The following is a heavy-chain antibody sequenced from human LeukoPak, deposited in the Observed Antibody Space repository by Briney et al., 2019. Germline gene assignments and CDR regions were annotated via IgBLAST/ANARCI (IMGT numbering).Heavy chain of an antibody. CDR2: IYYSGST. J-gene: IGHJ1*01. Sequence: SQTLSLTCTVSGGSMSSGDYYWSWIRQPPGKGLEWIGYIYYSGSTYYNPSLKSRVTISVDTSKNQFSLKLSSVTAADTAVYYCARESGYSRFQHWGQGTLVTVSS. D-gene: IGHD1-26*01. V-gene: IGHV4-30-4*01. CDR3: ARESGYSRFQH. CDR1: GGSMSSGDYY.